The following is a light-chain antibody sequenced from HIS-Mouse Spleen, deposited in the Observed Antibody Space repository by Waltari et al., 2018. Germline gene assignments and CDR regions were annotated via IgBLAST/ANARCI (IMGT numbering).Light chain of an antibody. Sequence: AIWMTQSPSLLSASTGDRVTISCRMSQCISSYLAWYKQKPGKAPELLSYAASTLQSGVPSRFSGSGSGTDFTLTISCLQSEDFATYYCQQYYSFPYTFGQGTKLEIK. CDR1: QCISSY. CDR2: AAS. V-gene: IGKV1D-8*02. CDR3: QQYYSFPYT. J-gene: IGKJ2*01.